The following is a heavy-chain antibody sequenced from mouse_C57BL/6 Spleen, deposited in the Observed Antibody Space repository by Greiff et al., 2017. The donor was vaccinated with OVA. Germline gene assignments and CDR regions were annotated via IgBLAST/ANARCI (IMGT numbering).Heavy chain of an antibody. CDR1: GYSITSGYY. Sequence: EVKLQESGPGLVKPSQSLSLTCSVTGYSITSGYYWNWIRQFPGNKLEWMGYISYDGSNNYNPSLKNRISITRDTSKNQFFLTLNSVTTEDTATYYCARERADGYGYFDVWGTGTTVTVSS. CDR2: ISYDGSN. CDR3: ARERADGYGYFDV. J-gene: IGHJ1*03. D-gene: IGHD2-3*01. V-gene: IGHV3-6*01.